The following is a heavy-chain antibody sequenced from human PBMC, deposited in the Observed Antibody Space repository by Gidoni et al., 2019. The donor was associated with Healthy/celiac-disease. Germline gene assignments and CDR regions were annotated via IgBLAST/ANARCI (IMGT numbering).Heavy chain of an antibody. Sequence: QVQLVASGGGVVQPGRSLRLSCAASGFPFSSYAMHWVRQAPGKGLEWVAVISYDGSNKYYADSVKGRFTISRDNSKNTLYLQMNSLRAEDTAVYYCARERVGGGYSLHYWGQGTLVTVSS. D-gene: IGHD3-22*01. J-gene: IGHJ4*02. CDR2: ISYDGSNK. CDR3: ARERVGGGYSLHY. CDR1: GFPFSSYA. V-gene: IGHV3-30-3*01.